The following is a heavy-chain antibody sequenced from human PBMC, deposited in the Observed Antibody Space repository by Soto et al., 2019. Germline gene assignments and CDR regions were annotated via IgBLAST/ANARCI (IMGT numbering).Heavy chain of an antibody. CDR2: ISYDGSNK. V-gene: IGHV3-30-3*01. CDR3: ARDGYKLFDY. D-gene: IGHD5-12*01. CDR1: GSTFSSYA. J-gene: IGHJ4*02. Sequence: GGSLRLSCAASGSTFSSYAMHWVRQAPGKGLEWVAVISYDGSNKYYADSVKGRFTISRDNSKNTLYLQMNSLRAEDTAVYYCARDGYKLFDYWGQGTLVTVSS.